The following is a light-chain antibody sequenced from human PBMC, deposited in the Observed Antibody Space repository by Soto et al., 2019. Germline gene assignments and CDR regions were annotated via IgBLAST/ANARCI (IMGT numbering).Light chain of an antibody. CDR3: CSYAGNFLKV. CDR2: DVS. CDR1: SSDVGGYNY. J-gene: IGLJ1*01. Sequence: QSALTEARSVSGSPGQSVTISCTGTSSDVGGYNYVSWYQQYPDKAPKLMISDVSKRPSGVPDRFSGSKSGNTASLTISGLQAEDEADYYCCSYAGNFLKVFGTGTKVTV. V-gene: IGLV2-11*01.